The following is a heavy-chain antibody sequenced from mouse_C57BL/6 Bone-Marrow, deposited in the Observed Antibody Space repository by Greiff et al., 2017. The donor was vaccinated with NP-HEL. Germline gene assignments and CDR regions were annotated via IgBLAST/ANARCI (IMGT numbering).Heavy chain of an antibody. V-gene: IGHV1-18*01. D-gene: IGHD2-3*01. CDR2: INPNNGGT. CDR3: AREYYDGPTGDAMDY. CDR1: GYTFTDYN. Sequence: EVQLQQSGPELVKPGASVKIPCKASGYTFTDYNMDWVKQSHGKSLEWIGDINPNNGGTIYNQKFKGKATLTVDKSSSTAYMELRSLTSEDTAVYYCAREYYDGPTGDAMDYWGQGTSVTVSS. J-gene: IGHJ4*01.